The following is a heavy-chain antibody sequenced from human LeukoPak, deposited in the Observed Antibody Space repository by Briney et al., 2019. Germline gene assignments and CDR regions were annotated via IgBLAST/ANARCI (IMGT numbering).Heavy chain of an antibody. D-gene: IGHD2-15*01. CDR2: IYYSGST. J-gene: IGHJ5*02. CDR1: GGSISSSSYY. V-gene: IGHV4-39*07. CDR3: ARDIGRFDP. Sequence: PSETLSLTCTVSGGSISSSSYYWGWIRQPPGKGLEWIGSIYYSGSTYYNPSLKSRVTISVDTSKNQFSLKLSSVTAADTAVYYCARDIGRFDPWGQGTLVTVSS.